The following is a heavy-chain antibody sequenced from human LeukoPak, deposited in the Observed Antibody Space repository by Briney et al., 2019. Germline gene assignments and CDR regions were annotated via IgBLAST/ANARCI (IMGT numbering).Heavy chain of an antibody. V-gene: IGHV3-21*01. CDR2: ISSSSNYI. CDR1: GFTFNNYC. Sequence: GGSLRLSCAASGFTFNNYCMNWVRQAPGKGLEWVSSISSSSNYIYYADSVKGRFTISRDNAKNSVYLQMKSLSADDTAVYYCAIFGGYSGYDLFDYWGQGALVTVSS. CDR3: AIFGGYSGYDLFDY. D-gene: IGHD5-12*01. J-gene: IGHJ4*02.